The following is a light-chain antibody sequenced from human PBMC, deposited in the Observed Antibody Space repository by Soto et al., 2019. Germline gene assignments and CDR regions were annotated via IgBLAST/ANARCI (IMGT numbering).Light chain of an antibody. CDR2: LGS. J-gene: IGKJ4*01. Sequence: DIVMTQSPLSLPVTPGAPASISCRSSQSLLHSNGFNYLDWYLQKPGQSPQLLIFLGSNRASGVTDKFSGSGSGTYSTLKISRVEAEDVGLYYCMQALQSPLTFGGGTKVEIK. CDR3: MQALQSPLT. CDR1: QSLLHSNGFNY. V-gene: IGKV2-28*01.